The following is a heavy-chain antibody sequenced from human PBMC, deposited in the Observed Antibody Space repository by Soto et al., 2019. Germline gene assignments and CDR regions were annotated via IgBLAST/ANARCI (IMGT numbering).Heavy chain of an antibody. V-gene: IGHV4-39*01. CDR3: SCIFSGGYSYSIYYSGMDV. Sequence: SELLCLPWTVLWGYIMSFDCGWIRQPPRKGLEWIGSIYYSGSTYYNPSLKSRVTISVDTSKNQFSLKLTSVTAADTAVYYCSCIFSGGYSYSIYYSGMDVWGQGTTVTVSS. CDR1: WGYIMSFD. J-gene: IGHJ6*02. CDR2: IYYSGST. D-gene: IGHD5-18*01.